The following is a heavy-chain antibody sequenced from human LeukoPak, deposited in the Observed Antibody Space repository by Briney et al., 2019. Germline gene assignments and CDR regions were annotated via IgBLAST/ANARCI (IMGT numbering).Heavy chain of an antibody. J-gene: IGHJ5*02. CDR1: GGSISSYY. V-gene: IGHV4-59*01. CDR3: ARDGSSWYRPWGGWFDP. CDR2: IYYSWST. Sequence: SETLSLTCTVSGGSISSYYWSWIRQPPGKGLEWIGYIYYSWSTNYNPSLKSRVTISVDTSKNQFSLKLSSVTAADTAVYYCARDGSSWYRPWGGWFDPWGQGTLVTVSS. D-gene: IGHD6-13*01.